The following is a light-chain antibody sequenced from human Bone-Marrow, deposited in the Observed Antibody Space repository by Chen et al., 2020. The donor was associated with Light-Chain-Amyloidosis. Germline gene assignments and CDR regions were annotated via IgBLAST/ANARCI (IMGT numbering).Light chain of an antibody. J-gene: IGLJ3*02. V-gene: IGLV6-57*01. CDR3: QSYQGSSQGV. CDR2: EDD. CDR1: SGSIATNY. Sequence: NFMLTQPHSVSESPGKTVIISCTRSSGSIATNYVQWYQQRPGRSPTTVSYEDDQRPSGVPDRFSGSIDRSSKSASLTISGLKTEDEADYYCQSYQGSSQGVFGGGTKLTVL.